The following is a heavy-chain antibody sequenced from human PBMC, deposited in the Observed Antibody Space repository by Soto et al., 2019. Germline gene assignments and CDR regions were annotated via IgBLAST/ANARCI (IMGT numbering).Heavy chain of an antibody. D-gene: IGHD1-26*01. CDR2: IIPIFGTA. CDR3: ARDGGRHSGGIDY. CDR1: GGTFSSYY. J-gene: IGHJ4*02. V-gene: IGHV1-69*01. Sequence: QVQLVQSGAEVKKPGSSVTVSCKASGGTFSSYYINWVRQAPGQGLEWMGEIIPIFGTANYAQKFQGRVTITADESTSTAYMELRSLRSDDAAVYYCARDGGRHSGGIDYWGQGTLVTVSS.